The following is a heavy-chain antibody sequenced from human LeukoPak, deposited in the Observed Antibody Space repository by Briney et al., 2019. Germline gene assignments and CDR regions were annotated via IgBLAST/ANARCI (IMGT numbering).Heavy chain of an antibody. CDR1: GFTFSSYW. V-gene: IGHV3-7*01. Sequence: GGSLRLSCAASGFTFSSYWMSWVRQAPGKGLEWVANINQDGSEKYYVDSVKGRFTISRDNTKNSLYLQMNSLRAEDAAVYYCAGEYYYDSSGYYPIYFDYWGQGTLVTVSS. J-gene: IGHJ4*02. CDR3: AGEYYYDSSGYYPIYFDY. CDR2: INQDGSEK. D-gene: IGHD3-22*01.